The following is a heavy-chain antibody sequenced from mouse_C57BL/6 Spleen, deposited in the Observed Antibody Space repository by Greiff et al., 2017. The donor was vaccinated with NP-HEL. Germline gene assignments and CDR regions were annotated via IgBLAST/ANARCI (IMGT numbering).Heavy chain of an antibody. D-gene: IGHD4-1*01. CDR1: GFTFSDYY. V-gene: IGHV5-16*01. CDR3: ARDAGTGTTWFAY. J-gene: IGHJ3*01. CDR2: INYDGSST. Sequence: EVQVVESEGGLVQPGSSMKLSCTASGFTFSDYYMAWVRQVPEKGLEWVANINYDGSSTYYLDSLKSRFIISRDNAKNILYLQMSSLKSEDTATYYCARDAGTGTTWFAYWGQGTLVTVSA.